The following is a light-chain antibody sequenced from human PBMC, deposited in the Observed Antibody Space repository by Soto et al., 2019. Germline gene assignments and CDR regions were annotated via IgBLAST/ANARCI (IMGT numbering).Light chain of an antibody. CDR3: QQRSNWPRFT. Sequence: EIVLTQSPATLSLSPGERATLSCRASQSVSSYLAWYQQKPGQAPRLLIYDASNRATGIPARFSGSGSWTDFTLTSRSLEPEYFAVYYCQQRSNWPRFTFGPGTKVDIK. J-gene: IGKJ3*01. V-gene: IGKV3-11*01. CDR1: QSVSSY. CDR2: DAS.